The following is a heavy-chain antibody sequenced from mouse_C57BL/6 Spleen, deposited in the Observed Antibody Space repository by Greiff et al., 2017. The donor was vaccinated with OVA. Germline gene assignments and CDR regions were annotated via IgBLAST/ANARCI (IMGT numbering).Heavy chain of an antibody. CDR1: GYSFTGYY. V-gene: IGHV1-42*01. D-gene: IGHD2-3*01. Sequence: EVQLQQSGPELVKPGASVKISCKASGYSFTGYYMNWVKQSPEKSLEWIGEINPSTGGTTYNQKFKAKATLTVDKSSSTAYMQLKSLTSEDSSVYYCARVYDGYYYWYFGVWGTGTTGTVSS. J-gene: IGHJ1*03. CDR2: INPSTGGT. CDR3: ARVYDGYYYWYFGV.